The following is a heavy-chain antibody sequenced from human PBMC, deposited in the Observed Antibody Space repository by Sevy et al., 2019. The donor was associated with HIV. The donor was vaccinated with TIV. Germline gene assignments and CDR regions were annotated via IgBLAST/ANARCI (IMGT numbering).Heavy chain of an antibody. CDR1: GFTFSSYA. Sequence: LSLTCAASGFTFSSYALLWVRQAPGKGLEWVSLISYDGSKKYYSDSVKGRFAISRDESKTTLFLLMNSLRSEDTAIYYCARVGVSYCTDDCYHRFDYWGRGTLVTVSS. J-gene: IGHJ4*02. CDR2: ISYDGSKK. CDR3: ARVGVSYCTDDCYHRFDY. V-gene: IGHV3-30*09. D-gene: IGHD2-21*02.